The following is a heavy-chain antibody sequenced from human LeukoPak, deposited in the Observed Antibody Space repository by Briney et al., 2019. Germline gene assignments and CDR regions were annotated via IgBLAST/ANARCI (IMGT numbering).Heavy chain of an antibody. CDR1: GGSINTKTDY. J-gene: IGHJ3*02. D-gene: IGHD3-16*02. CDR2: IYYSGST. Sequence: NPSETLSLTCNVSGGSINTKTDYWGWIRQPPGKGLEWIASIYYSGSTYYNPSLKSRVSISIDTSKNQFSLKLSSVTAADTAMYYCSRDHRYAFDIWGQGTAVTVSS. V-gene: IGHV4-39*07. CDR3: SRDHRYAFDI.